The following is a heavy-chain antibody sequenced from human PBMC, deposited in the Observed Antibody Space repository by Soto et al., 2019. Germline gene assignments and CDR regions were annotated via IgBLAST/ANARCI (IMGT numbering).Heavy chain of an antibody. V-gene: IGHV3-30-3*01. D-gene: IGHD4-4*01. CDR2: ISYDGSNK. J-gene: IGHJ6*02. CDR1: GFTFSSYA. CDR3: ARGRLHPPHGDGMDV. Sequence: QVQLVESGGGVVQPGRSLRLSCAASGFTFSSYAMHWDRQAPGKGLEWVAVISYDGSNKYYADSVKGRFTISRDNSKNTLYLQMNSLRAEDTAVYYCARGRLHPPHGDGMDVWGQGTTVTVSS.